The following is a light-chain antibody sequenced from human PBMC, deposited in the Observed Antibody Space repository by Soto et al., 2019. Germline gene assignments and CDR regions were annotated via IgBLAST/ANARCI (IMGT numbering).Light chain of an antibody. CDR3: QQTFHSPRT. CDR1: QSTISNF. V-gene: IGKV3-20*01. CDR2: DSS. J-gene: IGKJ2*01. Sequence: EIVLTQSPGTLSLSPGETASPSCWASQSTISNFLAWYQQRRGQPPRLLIYDSSRRASGIPARFTGSGSGTAFTLTISRVEPDDSAVYYCQQTFHSPRTFGQGTRLEI.